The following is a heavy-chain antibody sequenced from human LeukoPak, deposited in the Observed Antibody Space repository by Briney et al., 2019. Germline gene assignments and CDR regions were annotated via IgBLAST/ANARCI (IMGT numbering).Heavy chain of an antibody. V-gene: IGHV3-23*01. CDR3: AKDRNYYDILTGYPGGIDY. CDR2: ISGSGGST. CDR1: GFTFSSYG. J-gene: IGHJ4*02. D-gene: IGHD3-9*01. Sequence: GGSLRLSCAASGFTFSSYGMSWVRQAPGKGLEWVSAISGSGGSTYYADSVKGRFTISRDNSKNTLYLQMNSLRAEDTAVYYCAKDRNYYDILTGYPGGIDYWGQGTLVTVSS.